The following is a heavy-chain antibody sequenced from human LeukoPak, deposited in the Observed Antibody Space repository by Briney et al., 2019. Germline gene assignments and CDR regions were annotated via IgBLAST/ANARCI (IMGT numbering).Heavy chain of an antibody. CDR2: INPNSGGT. Sequence: ASVKVSCKASGFTFSGYYMHWVRQAPGQGLEWMGWINPNSGGTNYGQKFQGRVTMTRDTSISTAYMELSRLRSDDTAVYYCAREGITGTTSFDYWGQGTLVTVSS. CDR3: AREGITGTTSFDY. D-gene: IGHD1-20*01. CDR1: GFTFSGYY. V-gene: IGHV1-2*02. J-gene: IGHJ4*02.